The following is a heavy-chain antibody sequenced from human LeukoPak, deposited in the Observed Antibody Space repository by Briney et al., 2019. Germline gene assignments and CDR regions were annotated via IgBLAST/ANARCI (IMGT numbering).Heavy chain of an antibody. CDR1: GFTFSSYE. CDR3: AKDKNSGWSALHCFDY. CDR2: ISSSSSYI. V-gene: IGHV3-21*01. D-gene: IGHD6-19*01. J-gene: IGHJ4*02. Sequence: GGSLRLSCAASGFTFSSYEMNWVRQAPGKGLEWVSSISSSSSYIYYADSVKGRFTISRDNSKNTLYLQMNSLTTEDTALYYCAKDKNSGWSALHCFDYWGQGTLVTVSS.